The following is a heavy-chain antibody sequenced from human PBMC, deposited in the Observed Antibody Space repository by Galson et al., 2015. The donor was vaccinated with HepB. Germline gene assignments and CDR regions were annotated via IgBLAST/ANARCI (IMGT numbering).Heavy chain of an antibody. J-gene: IGHJ4*02. Sequence: SLRLSCAASGFSVINARMNWVRQAPGKGLEWVGRIKSKSNGGAIDYAESVKGRFTISRDDSEDTLHLQMNSLKTEDTAVYYCCTGPIYPYDTRGYYDETRLDDYWGQGTLVIVSS. CDR2: IKSKSNGGAI. CDR1: GFSVINAR. CDR3: CTGPIYPYDTRGYYDETRLDDY. D-gene: IGHD3-3*01. V-gene: IGHV3-15*01.